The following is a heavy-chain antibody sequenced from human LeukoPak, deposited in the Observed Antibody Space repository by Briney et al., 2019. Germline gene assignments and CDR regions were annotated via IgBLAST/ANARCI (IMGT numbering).Heavy chain of an antibody. CDR2: INSDGSST. J-gene: IGHJ3*02. D-gene: IGHD1-26*01. Sequence: GGSLRLSCAASGFTFSSYWMHWVRQAPGKGLVWVSRINSDGSSTSHADSVKGRFTISRDNAKNTLYLQMNSLRAEDTAVYYCARVSGSYYAAGAFDIWGQGIMVTVSS. CDR3: ARVSGSYYAAGAFDI. V-gene: IGHV3-74*01. CDR1: GFTFSSYW.